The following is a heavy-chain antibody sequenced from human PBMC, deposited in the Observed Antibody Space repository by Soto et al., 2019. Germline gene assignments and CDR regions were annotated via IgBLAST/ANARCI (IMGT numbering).Heavy chain of an antibody. J-gene: IGHJ6*03. CDR1: GDSVSSNSAA. V-gene: IGHV6-1*01. Sequence: SQTLSLTCAISGDSVSSNSAAWNWIRQSPSRGLEWLGRTYYRSKWYNDYAVSVKSRITINPDTSKNQFSLQLNSVTPEDTAVYYCARGYPEYSGYEYYYYYMDVWGKGTTVTVSS. CDR2: TYYRSKWYN. D-gene: IGHD5-12*01. CDR3: ARGYPEYSGYEYYYYYMDV.